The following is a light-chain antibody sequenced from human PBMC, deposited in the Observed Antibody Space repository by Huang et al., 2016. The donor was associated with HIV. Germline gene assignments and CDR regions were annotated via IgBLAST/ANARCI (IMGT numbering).Light chain of an antibody. CDR3: QQRNNWPLTYT. J-gene: IGKJ2*01. V-gene: IGKV3-11*01. CDR1: QTISTY. CDR2: DAS. Sequence: DIVLTQSPASLSLSPGERATLSCRASQTISTYLAWYQQKPGQSPRLLIYDASNRATGIPARFRGSGSGTDFTLTINNLEPEDSAVYYCQQRNNWPLTYTFGQGTKLEIK.